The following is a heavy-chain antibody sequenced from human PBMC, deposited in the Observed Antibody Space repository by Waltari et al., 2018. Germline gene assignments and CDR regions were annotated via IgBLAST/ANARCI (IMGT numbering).Heavy chain of an antibody. J-gene: IGHJ6*02. CDR3: SRENPTYAYGMDV. CDR1: GFTFGDFS. Sequence: EVQMVESGGDLVQPGRSLRPSCTGSGFTFGDFSVSWVRQAPGKGLEWLGFIRSKAYYGTTEYAASVKGRFTISRDDFKSTAYLQMNSLKTEDTAVYFCSRENPTYAYGMDVWGQGTTVTVSS. V-gene: IGHV3-49*04. D-gene: IGHD2-2*01. CDR2: IRSKAYYGTT.